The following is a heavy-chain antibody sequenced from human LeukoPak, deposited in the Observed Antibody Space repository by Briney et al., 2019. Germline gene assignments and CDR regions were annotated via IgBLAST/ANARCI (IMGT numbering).Heavy chain of an antibody. CDR1: GFTFSSYG. D-gene: IGHD6-13*01. J-gene: IGHJ4*02. CDR3: AKDHSSSWPSDY. Sequence: GGSLRLSCAASGFTFSSYGMHWVRQAPGKGLEWVAFIRYDGSNKYYADSVKGRFTISRDNSKNTLYLQMNSLRAEDTAVYYCAKDHSSSWPSDYWGQGTLVPVSS. CDR2: IRYDGSNK. V-gene: IGHV3-30*02.